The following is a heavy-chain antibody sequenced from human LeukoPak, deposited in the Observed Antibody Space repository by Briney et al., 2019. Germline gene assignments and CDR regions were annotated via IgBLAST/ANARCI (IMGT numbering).Heavy chain of an antibody. J-gene: IGHJ4*02. V-gene: IGHV3-9*03. CDR2: ISWNSGRI. D-gene: IGHD2-2*01. CDR3: AKDGCSSTSCYFDY. CDR1: GFTFYDYA. Sequence: PGRSLRLSCAAPGFTFYDYAMHWVRQAPGKGLEWVSGISWNSGRIVYADSVKGRFTISRDNAKNSLYLQMNTLKTEDMALYYCAKDGCSSTSCYFDYWGRGTLVSVSS.